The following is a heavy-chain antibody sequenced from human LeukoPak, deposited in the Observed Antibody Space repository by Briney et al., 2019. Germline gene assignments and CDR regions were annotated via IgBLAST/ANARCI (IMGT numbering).Heavy chain of an antibody. Sequence: PGGSLRLSCAASGFTFSSYSMNWVRQAPGKGLEWVSSISSSSSYIYYADSVKGRFTISRDNAKNSLYLQMNSLRAEDTAVYYCARDISGWNNWFDPWGQGTLVTVSS. CDR3: ARDISGWNNWFDP. CDR2: ISSSSSYI. J-gene: IGHJ5*02. CDR1: GFTFSSYS. D-gene: IGHD6-19*01. V-gene: IGHV3-21*01.